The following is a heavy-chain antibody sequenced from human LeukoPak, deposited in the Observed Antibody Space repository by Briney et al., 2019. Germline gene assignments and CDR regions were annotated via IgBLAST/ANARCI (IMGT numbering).Heavy chain of an antibody. D-gene: IGHD4-17*01. Sequence: PSETLSLTCAVYGASFRGSYWSWIRQPPGKGLEWIGEITHDGRINHNPSLKSRVTISVDRSMNQFSLKLSSVTVADTAVYYCATIYGDYSDFDSWGQGTLVTVSS. CDR1: GASFRGSY. CDR3: ATIYGDYSDFDS. J-gene: IGHJ4*02. V-gene: IGHV4-34*01. CDR2: ITHDGRI.